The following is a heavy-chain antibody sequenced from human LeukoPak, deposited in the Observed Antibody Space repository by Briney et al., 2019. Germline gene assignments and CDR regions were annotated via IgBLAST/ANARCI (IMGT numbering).Heavy chain of an antibody. J-gene: IGHJ4*02. CDR2: IYYSGST. D-gene: IGHD3-10*01. Sequence: SDTLSLTCAVSGYSISSSNWWGWIRQPPGKGLEWIGYIYYSGSTNYNPSLKSRVTMLVDTSKNQFSLKLSSVTALDTAVYYCARLRTGRYFDYWGQGTLVTVSS. CDR1: GYSISSSNW. CDR3: ARLRTGRYFDY. V-gene: IGHV4-28*06.